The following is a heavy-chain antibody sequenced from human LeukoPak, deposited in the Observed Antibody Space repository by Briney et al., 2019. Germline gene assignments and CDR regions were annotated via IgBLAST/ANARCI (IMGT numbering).Heavy chain of an antibody. CDR2: ISSSSSYI. D-gene: IGHD3-22*01. Sequence: GGSLRPSCAASGFTFSSYSMNWVRQAPGKGLEWVSSISSSSSYIYYADSVKGRFTISRDNAKNSLYLQMKSLRAEDMAVYYCARGYYDSSGYGVYFDYWGQGTLVTVSS. V-gene: IGHV3-21*01. CDR1: GFTFSSYS. CDR3: ARGYYDSSGYGVYFDY. J-gene: IGHJ4*02.